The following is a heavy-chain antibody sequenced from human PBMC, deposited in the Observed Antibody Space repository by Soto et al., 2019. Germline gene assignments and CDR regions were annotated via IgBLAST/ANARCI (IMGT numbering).Heavy chain of an antibody. CDR3: ARDRTQYCSGGSCYSSSPDFDY. CDR2: ISYDGSNK. J-gene: IGHJ4*02. D-gene: IGHD2-15*01. CDR1: GFTFSSYA. Sequence: GGSLRLSCAASGFTFSSYAMHWVRQAPGKGLEWVAVISYDGSNKYYADSVKGRFTISRDNSKNTLYLQMNSLRAEDTAVYYCARDRTQYCSGGSCYSSSPDFDYWGQGTLVTVSS. V-gene: IGHV3-30-3*01.